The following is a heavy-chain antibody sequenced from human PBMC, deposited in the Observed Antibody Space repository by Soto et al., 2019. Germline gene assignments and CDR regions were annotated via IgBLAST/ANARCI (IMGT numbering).Heavy chain of an antibody. Sequence: GGSLRLSCAASGFTFSSYGMHWVRQAPGKGLEWVAVIWYDGSNKYYADSVKGRFTISRDNSKNTLYLQMNSLRAEDTAVYYCARGSGAVARVFDYWGQGTLVTVSS. D-gene: IGHD6-19*01. V-gene: IGHV3-33*01. J-gene: IGHJ4*02. CDR1: GFTFSSYG. CDR2: IWYDGSNK. CDR3: ARGSGAVARVFDY.